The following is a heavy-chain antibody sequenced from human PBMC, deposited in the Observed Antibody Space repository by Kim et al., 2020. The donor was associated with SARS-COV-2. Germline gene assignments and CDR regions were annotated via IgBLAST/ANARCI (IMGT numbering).Heavy chain of an antibody. CDR3: TTEYDSSGYEPLQDAFDI. D-gene: IGHD3-22*01. J-gene: IGHJ3*02. V-gene: IGHV3-15*01. Sequence: KSRFTISREDSKNALYLQMNSLKTEDTAVYYCTTEYDSSGYEPLQDAFDIWGQGTMVTVSS.